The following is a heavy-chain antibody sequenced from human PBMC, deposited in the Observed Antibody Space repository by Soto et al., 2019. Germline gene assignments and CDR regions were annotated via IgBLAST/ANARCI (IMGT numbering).Heavy chain of an antibody. CDR3: ARFDYGDDYFDY. D-gene: IGHD4-17*01. Sequence: SETLSLTCAVSGYSISSAYYWGWIRQPPGRNLEWIGSIYHSGITYYNPSLKSRVTLSVDTSKNQFSLKLSSVTAADTAVYYCARFDYGDDYFDYWGQGTLVTVS. CDR1: GYSISSAYY. V-gene: IGHV4-38-2*01. J-gene: IGHJ4*02. CDR2: IYHSGIT.